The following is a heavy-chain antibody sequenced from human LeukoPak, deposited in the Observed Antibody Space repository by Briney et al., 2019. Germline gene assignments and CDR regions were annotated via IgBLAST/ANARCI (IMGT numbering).Heavy chain of an antibody. J-gene: IGHJ6*03. V-gene: IGHV4-59*01. Sequence: SETLPLPCTVSGGSISSYYWSWIRQPPGKGLEWIGYIYYSGSTNYNPSLKSRVTISVDTSKNQLSLKLSSVTAADTAVYYCASAAAPSSGWYRAPYYYYMDVWGKGTTVTVSS. CDR1: GGSISSYY. CDR3: ASAAAPSSGWYRAPYYYYMDV. D-gene: IGHD6-19*01. CDR2: IYYSGST.